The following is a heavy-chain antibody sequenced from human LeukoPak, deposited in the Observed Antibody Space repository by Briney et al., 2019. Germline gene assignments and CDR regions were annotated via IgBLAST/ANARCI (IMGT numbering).Heavy chain of an antibody. V-gene: IGHV3-48*01. Sequence: GGSLRLSCAASGFTFSDYSMNWVRQAPGKGLEWISYIGIDSGNTNYADSVKDRFTISGDKAKNSLYLQMNSLRVEDTAVYYCARDYKYAFDNWGQGTLVTVSS. CDR2: IGIDSGNT. J-gene: IGHJ4*02. D-gene: IGHD5-24*01. CDR1: GFTFSDYS. CDR3: ARDYKYAFDN.